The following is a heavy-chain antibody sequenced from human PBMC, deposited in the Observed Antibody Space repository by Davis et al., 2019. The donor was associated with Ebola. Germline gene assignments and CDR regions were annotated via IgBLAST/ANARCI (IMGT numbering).Heavy chain of an antibody. Sequence: MLSETLSLTCTVSGGSVSSGSYYWSWIRQPPGKGLEWIGYIYYSGSTNYNPSLKSRVTISVDTSKNQFSLKLSSVTAADTAVYYCARDVGLLWFGESFPLDVWGKGTTVTVSS. CDR3: ARDVGLLWFGESFPLDV. CDR2: IYYSGST. D-gene: IGHD3-10*01. J-gene: IGHJ6*04. CDR1: GGSVSSGSYY. V-gene: IGHV4-61*01.